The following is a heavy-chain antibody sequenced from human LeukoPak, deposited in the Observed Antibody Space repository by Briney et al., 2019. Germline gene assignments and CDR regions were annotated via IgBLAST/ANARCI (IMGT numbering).Heavy chain of an antibody. V-gene: IGHV5-51*01. J-gene: IGHJ4*02. CDR1: GYSFTSYW. D-gene: IGHD3-9*01. CDR2: IYPGDSDT. CDR3: ARGTGGILTGYPSFDY. Sequence: GESLKISCKGSGYSFTSYWIGWVRQMPGKGLEWMGSIYPGDSDTRYSPSFQGQVTISADKSISTAYLQWSSLKASDTAMYYCARGTGGILTGYPSFDYWGQGTLVTVSS.